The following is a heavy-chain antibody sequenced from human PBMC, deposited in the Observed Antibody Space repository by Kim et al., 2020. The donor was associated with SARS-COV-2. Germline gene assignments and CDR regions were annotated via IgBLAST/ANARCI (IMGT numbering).Heavy chain of an antibody. CDR1: GGSISSNSYY. J-gene: IGHJ4*02. CDR3: ATELLWFGECPTRYFDY. V-gene: IGHV4-39*02. D-gene: IGHD3-10*01. CDR2: IYYTGST. Sequence: SETLSLTCFVSGGSISSNSYYWGWLRQPPGKGLEWIGTIYYTGSTSYSPSLKSRVTISVDTSRNQVSLKLRSVTAADTAVYFCATELLWFGECPTRYFDYWGQGTLVTVSS.